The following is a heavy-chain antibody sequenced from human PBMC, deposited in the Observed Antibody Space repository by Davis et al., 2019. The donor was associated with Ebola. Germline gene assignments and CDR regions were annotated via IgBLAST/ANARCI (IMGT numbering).Heavy chain of an antibody. CDR3: AREGGRYYDSSGYVFDI. CDR1: GYRFTSYY. D-gene: IGHD3-22*01. Sequence: ASVKVSCKASGYRFTSYYMHWVRQAPGQGLEWMGIINPITGGTSYAQNFQVRVNMTRDTSTSTVYMELSSLRSEDTAVYYRAREGGRYYDSSGYVFDIWGQGTMVKVSS. J-gene: IGHJ3*02. CDR2: INPITGGT. V-gene: IGHV1-46*01.